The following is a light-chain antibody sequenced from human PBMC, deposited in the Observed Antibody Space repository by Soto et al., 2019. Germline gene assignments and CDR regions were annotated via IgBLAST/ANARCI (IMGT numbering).Light chain of an antibody. CDR2: EVH. Sequence: QSVLTQPASVSGSPGQSITISCTGTSSDIGSYNRVSWYQQPPGTAPKLIIYEVHNRPSGLPDRFSWSKAANTASLTISGRPAEDEADYYCNSVTTISTYVFGTGTKVTVL. CDR1: SSDIGSYNR. CDR3: NSVTTISTYV. J-gene: IGLJ1*01. V-gene: IGLV2-18*02.